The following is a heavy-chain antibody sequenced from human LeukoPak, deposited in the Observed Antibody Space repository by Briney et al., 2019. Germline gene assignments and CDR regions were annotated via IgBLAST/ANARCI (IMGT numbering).Heavy chain of an antibody. D-gene: IGHD6-13*01. CDR1: GFTFSSYE. J-gene: IGHJ4*02. Sequence: GGSLRLSCAASGFTFSSYEMNWVRQPPGKGLEWVSYISSSGSTIYYADSVKGRFTISRDNAKNSLYLQMNSLRAEDTAVYYCARAGYSSSWSIDYWGQGTLVTVSS. CDR3: ARAGYSSSWSIDY. CDR2: ISSSGSTI. V-gene: IGHV3-48*03.